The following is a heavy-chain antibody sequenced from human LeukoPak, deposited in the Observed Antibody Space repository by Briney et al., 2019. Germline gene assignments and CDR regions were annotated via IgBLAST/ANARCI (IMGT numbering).Heavy chain of an antibody. CDR2: ISGSGGST. D-gene: IGHD5-24*01. CDR1: GFTFSSYG. V-gene: IGHV3-23*01. Sequence: GGSLRLSCAASGFTFSSYGMSWVRQAPGKGLEWVSAISGSGGSTYYADSVKGRFTISRDNSKNTLYLQMNSLRAEDTAVYYCAKGEEMATIAPSDYWGQGTLVTVSS. CDR3: AKGEEMATIAPSDY. J-gene: IGHJ4*02.